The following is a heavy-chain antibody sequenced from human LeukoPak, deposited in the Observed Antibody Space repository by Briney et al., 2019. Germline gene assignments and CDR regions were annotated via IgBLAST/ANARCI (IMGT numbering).Heavy chain of an antibody. J-gene: IGHJ6*04. CDR2: ISSSSSYI. CDR1: GFTFSSYS. D-gene: IGHD6-13*01. Sequence: TTGGSLRLSCAASGFTFSSYSMNWVRQAPGKGLEWVSSISSSSSYIYYADSVKGRFTISRDNAKNSLYLQMNSLRAEDTAVYYCARDSSSWYPGVDVWGKGTTVTVSS. V-gene: IGHV3-21*01. CDR3: ARDSSSWYPGVDV.